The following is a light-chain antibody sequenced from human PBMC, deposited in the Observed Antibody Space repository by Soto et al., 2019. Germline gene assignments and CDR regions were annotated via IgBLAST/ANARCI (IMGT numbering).Light chain of an antibody. CDR2: DAS. CDR3: QQRRNWPQLT. J-gene: IGKJ4*01. CDR1: QSVSKY. Sequence: EIVLTQSPATLSLSPGERATLSCRASQSVSKYLAWYQQKPGQAPRLLIHDASNRATGIPARFSGSGSGTDFTLTISRLEPEDFGVYYCQQRRNWPQLTFGGGTKVEIK. V-gene: IGKV3-11*01.